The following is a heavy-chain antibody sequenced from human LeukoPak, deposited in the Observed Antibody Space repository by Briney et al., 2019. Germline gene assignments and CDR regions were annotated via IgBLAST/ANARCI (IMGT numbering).Heavy chain of an antibody. CDR3: AKDYCINGVCVVFDY. V-gene: IGHV3-23*01. D-gene: IGHD2-8*01. Sequence: GGSLRLSCAASGFTFSNYAMSWVRQAPGKGLEWVSCFRGRGDTTDYADSVKGRFTISRDNSKNTLYLQMNSLRDEDTAVYYCAKDYCINGVCVVFDYWGQGALVTVSS. J-gene: IGHJ4*02. CDR1: GFTFSNYA. CDR2: FRGRGDTT.